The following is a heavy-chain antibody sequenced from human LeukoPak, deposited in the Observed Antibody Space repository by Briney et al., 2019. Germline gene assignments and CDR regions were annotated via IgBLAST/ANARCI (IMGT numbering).Heavy chain of an antibody. CDR2: IYYSGST. CDR1: GGSISSYY. CDR3: ARLASYYYGSGSYSPFNWFDP. D-gene: IGHD3-10*01. V-gene: IGHV4-59*08. J-gene: IGHJ5*02. Sequence: TSETLSLTCTVSGGSISSYYWSWIRQPPGKGLEWIGYIYYSGSTNYNPSLKSRVTISVDTPKNQFSLKLSSVTAADTAVYYCARLASYYYGSGSYSPFNWFDPWGQGTLVTVSS.